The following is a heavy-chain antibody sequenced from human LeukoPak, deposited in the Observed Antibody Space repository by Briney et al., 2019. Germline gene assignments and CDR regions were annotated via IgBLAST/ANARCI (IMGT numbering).Heavy chain of an antibody. CDR3: ARKRVMDGMDV. V-gene: IGHV3-11*03. CDR1: GFTFSNYY. Sequence: GGSLRLSCAASGFTFSNYYMTWIRQAPGKGLEWVSYISSSSSNTNYADSVKGRFTLSRDNAKNSLYPQMNSLRAEDTAVYYCARKRVMDGMDVWGQGTTVTVSS. J-gene: IGHJ6*02. CDR2: ISSSSSNT. D-gene: IGHD3-16*01.